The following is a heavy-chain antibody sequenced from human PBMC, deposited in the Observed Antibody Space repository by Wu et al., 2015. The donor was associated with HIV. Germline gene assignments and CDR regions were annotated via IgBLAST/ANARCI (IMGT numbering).Heavy chain of an antibody. CDR2: INPSGGST. CDR1: GYTFTSYY. V-gene: IGHV1-46*03. CDR3: ARDLGYTPLSNYYYYMDV. J-gene: IGHJ6*03. Sequence: QVQLVQSGAEVKKPGASVKVSCKASGYTFTSYYMHWVRQAPGQGLEWMGIINPSGGSTSYAQKFQGRVTMTRDTSTSTVYMELSSLRSEDTAVYYCARDLGYTPLSNYYYYMDVWGKGTTVTVSS. D-gene: IGHD1-1*01.